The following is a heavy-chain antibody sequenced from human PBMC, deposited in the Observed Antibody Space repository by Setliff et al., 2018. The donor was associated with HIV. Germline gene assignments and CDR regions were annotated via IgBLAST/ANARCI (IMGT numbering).Heavy chain of an antibody. Sequence: SETLSLTCAVYGGSLTNYHWSWIRQSPGKGLEWIGEITDDGTATYTSSLKSRVTISLDTSKKQLSLKVTSVTAADTAIYYCARGRSCESDWCWLYYNYYYGMDVWAQGTAVTVSS. V-gene: IGHV4-34*01. J-gene: IGHJ6*02. CDR2: ITDDGTA. CDR3: ARGRSCESDWCWLYYNYYYGMDV. D-gene: IGHD2-8*01. CDR1: GGSLTNYH.